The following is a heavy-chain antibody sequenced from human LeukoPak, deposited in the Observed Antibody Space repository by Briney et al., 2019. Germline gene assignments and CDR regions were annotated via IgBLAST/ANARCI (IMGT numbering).Heavy chain of an antibody. D-gene: IGHD6-19*01. Sequence: SVTVSCKASGCTFSSYAISWVRQAPGQGLEWMGGIIPIFGTANYAQKFQGRVTITAVESTSTAYMELSSLRSEDTAVYYWARSIAVAGTTWYFDLWGRGTLVTVSS. V-gene: IGHV1-69*13. CDR3: ARSIAVAGTTWYFDL. J-gene: IGHJ2*01. CDR2: IIPIFGTA. CDR1: GCTFSSYA.